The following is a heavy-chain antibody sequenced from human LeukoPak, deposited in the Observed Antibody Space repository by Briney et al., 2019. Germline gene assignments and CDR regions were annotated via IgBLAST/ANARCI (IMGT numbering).Heavy chain of an antibody. Sequence: GGSLRLSCAASGFTFSDYYMSWIRQAPGKGLEWVGFIRSKAYGGTTEYAASVKGRFTISRDDSKSIAYLQMNSLKTEDTAVYYCTRGFLNWGYRFDPWGQGTLVTVSS. V-gene: IGHV3-49*03. CDR2: IRSKAYGGTT. CDR1: GFTFSDYY. CDR3: TRGFLNWGYRFDP. D-gene: IGHD7-27*01. J-gene: IGHJ5*02.